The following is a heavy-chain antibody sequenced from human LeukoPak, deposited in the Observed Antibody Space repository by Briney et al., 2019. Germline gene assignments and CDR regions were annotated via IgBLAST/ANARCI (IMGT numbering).Heavy chain of an antibody. D-gene: IGHD5-18*01. Sequence: PSETLSLTCTVSGGSISSSNYYWGWIRQPPGKGLEWIGSIYYSGSTYYNASLKSRVTISVDTSKKQSSLTLTSVTAADTAVYYCASRGYTYGPLDWGQGTLVSVSS. V-gene: IGHV4-39*01. CDR1: GGSISSSNYY. CDR2: IYYSGST. CDR3: ASRGYTYGPLD. J-gene: IGHJ4*02.